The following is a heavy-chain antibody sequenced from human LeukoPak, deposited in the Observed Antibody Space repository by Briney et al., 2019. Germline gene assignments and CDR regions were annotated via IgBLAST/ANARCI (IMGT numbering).Heavy chain of an antibody. J-gene: IGHJ4*02. CDR2: IYPGDSDT. CDR1: GYSFTSYW. Sequence: NLGESLKISCKGSGYSFTSYWIGWVRQMPGQGLEWMGIIYPGDSDTRYSPSFQGQVTISADKSISTAYLQWSSLKASDTAMYYCVKVADEDDYWGQGTLVTVSS. V-gene: IGHV5-51*01. CDR3: VKVADEDDY. D-gene: IGHD6-19*01.